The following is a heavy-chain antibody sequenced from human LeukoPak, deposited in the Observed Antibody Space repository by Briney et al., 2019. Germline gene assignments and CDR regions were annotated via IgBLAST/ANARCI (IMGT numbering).Heavy chain of an antibody. Sequence: SETLSLTCSVSGGSIISSNYYWGWIRQPPGKGLEWIGSIYQSGSGSSYYNPSLKSRVTIFGDTSKNQFFLRLSSVTAADTAAYYCASTLRFLPYRRFDYWGQGTLVTVPS. D-gene: IGHD3-3*01. J-gene: IGHJ4*02. CDR3: ASTLRFLPYRRFDY. CDR2: IYQSGSGSS. CDR1: GGSIISSNYY. V-gene: IGHV4-39*01.